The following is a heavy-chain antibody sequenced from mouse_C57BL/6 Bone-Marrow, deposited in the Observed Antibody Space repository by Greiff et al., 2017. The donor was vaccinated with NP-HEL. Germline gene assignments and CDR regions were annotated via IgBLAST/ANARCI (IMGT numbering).Heavy chain of an antibody. V-gene: IGHV5-6*01. CDR2: ISSGGSYT. J-gene: IGHJ2*01. Sequence: EVHLVESGGDLVKPGGSLKLSCAASGFTFSSYGMSLVRPTPDKRLEWVATISSGGSYTYYPDSVKGRFTISRDNAKNTLYLQMSSLKSEDTAMYYCASLITTVFDYWGQGTTLTVSS. CDR1: GFTFSSYG. D-gene: IGHD1-1*01. CDR3: ASLITTVFDY.